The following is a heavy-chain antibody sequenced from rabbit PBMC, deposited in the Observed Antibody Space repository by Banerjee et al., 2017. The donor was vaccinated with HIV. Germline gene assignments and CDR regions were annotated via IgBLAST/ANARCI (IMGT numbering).Heavy chain of an antibody. J-gene: IGHJ4*01. D-gene: IGHD1-1*01. Sequence: QSLEESGGDLVKPGASLTLTCKASGFSFSSDYWICWVRQAPGKGLELIACIWTGSSGNTYYASWAKGRFTVSKTSSTTVTLQMTSLTAADTATYFCARSSSDYGWGGDLWGPGTLVTVS. V-gene: IGHV1S40*01. CDR3: ARSSSDYGWGGDL. CDR2: IWTGSSGNT. CDR1: GFSFSSDYW.